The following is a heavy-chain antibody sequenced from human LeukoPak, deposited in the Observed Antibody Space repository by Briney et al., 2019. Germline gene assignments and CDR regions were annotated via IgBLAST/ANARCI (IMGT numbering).Heavy chain of an antibody. CDR1: GFTVSNNY. CDR3: ARAGFYSGWYVVDF. Sequence: GGSLRLSCAASGFTVSNNYMSWVRQRPGKGLEWVSVIYSGGNTYYADSVRGRFTISRDNSQNTLYLQMNSLRVDDTALYFCARAGFYSGWYVVDFCGHGTLVTVSS. V-gene: IGHV3-53*03. D-gene: IGHD6-19*01. J-gene: IGHJ4*01. CDR2: IYSGGNT.